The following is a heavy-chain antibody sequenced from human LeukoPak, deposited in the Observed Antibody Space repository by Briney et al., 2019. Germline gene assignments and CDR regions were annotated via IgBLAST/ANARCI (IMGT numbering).Heavy chain of an antibody. V-gene: IGHV3-30*02. D-gene: IGHD4-17*01. CDR2: IRYDGNNE. CDR1: GFIFRSYG. CDR3: VKAPYSGDFAEYFHH. J-gene: IGHJ1*01. Sequence: GGSLRLSCAASGFIFRSYGMHWVRQAPGSGLEWVAFIRYDGNNEDYVDSVEGRFTISRDNSKNTLYLQMDSLSVDATAVYYCVKAPYSGDFAEYFHHWGEGTLVTVSS.